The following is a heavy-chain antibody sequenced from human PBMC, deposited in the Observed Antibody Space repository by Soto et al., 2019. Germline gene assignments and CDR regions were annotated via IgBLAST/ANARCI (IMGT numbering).Heavy chain of an antibody. CDR2: ISGSGGST. J-gene: IGHJ6*02. V-gene: IGHV3-23*01. D-gene: IGHD3-10*01. CDR3: AKVTMVRGVIYYYYYGMDV. Sequence: GALRLCCAASGFTCSSYAMSWVRQAPGKGLEWVSAISGSGGSTYYADSVKGRFTISRDNSKNTLYLQMNSLRAEDTAVYYCAKVTMVRGVIYYYYYGMDVWGQGTTVTVSS. CDR1: GFTCSSYA.